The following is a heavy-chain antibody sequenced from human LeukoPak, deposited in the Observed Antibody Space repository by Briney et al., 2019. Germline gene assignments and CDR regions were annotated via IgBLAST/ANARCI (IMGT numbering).Heavy chain of an antibody. CDR2: ISSSSSYI. CDR3: VRERGNWGLDE. Sequence: SGGSLRLSCAASGFTFSSYSMNWVRQAPGKGLEWVSSISSSSSYIYYADSVKGRFTISRDNAKNSLYLQMNSLRAEDTAVYYCVRERGNWGLDEWGQGTLVSVSS. CDR1: GFTFSSYS. D-gene: IGHD7-27*01. J-gene: IGHJ4*02. V-gene: IGHV3-21*01.